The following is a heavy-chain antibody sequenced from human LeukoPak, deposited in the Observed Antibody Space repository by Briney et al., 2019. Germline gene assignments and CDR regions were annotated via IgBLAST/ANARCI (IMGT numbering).Heavy chain of an antibody. CDR2: ISAYNGNT. Sequence: ASVKVYCKASGYTFTSYGISWVRQAPGQGLEWMGWISAYNGNTDYAQKLQGRVTMTTDTSTSIAYMELRSLRSDDTAVYYCASTPPDDILTGYPPKVDVHYGMDVWGQGTTVTVSS. V-gene: IGHV1-18*01. CDR3: ASTPPDDILTGYPPKVDVHYGMDV. CDR1: GYTFTSYG. D-gene: IGHD3-9*01. J-gene: IGHJ6*02.